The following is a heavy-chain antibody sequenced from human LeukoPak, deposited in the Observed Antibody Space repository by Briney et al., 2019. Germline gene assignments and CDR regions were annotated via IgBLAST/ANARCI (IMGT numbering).Heavy chain of an antibody. V-gene: IGHV5-51*01. D-gene: IGHD6-13*01. CDR2: IYPGDSDT. CDR3: ARLTYSSSWYVAWFDP. CDR1: GYSFTSYW. J-gene: IGHJ5*02. Sequence: GESLKISCKGSGYSFTSYWIGWVRQMPGKGLEWMGIIYPGDSDTGYSPSFQGQVTISADKSISTAYLQWSSLKASDTAMYYCARLTYSSSWYVAWFDPWGQGTLVTVSS.